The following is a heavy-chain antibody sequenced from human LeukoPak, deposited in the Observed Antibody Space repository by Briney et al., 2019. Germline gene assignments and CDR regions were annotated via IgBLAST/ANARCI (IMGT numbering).Heavy chain of an antibody. V-gene: IGHV3-11*01. Sequence: PGGSLRLSCAATGFSFSDYYMSWIRQAPGKGLEWVSYISSSGSTIYYADSVKGRFTISRDNAKNSLYLQMNSLRAEDTAVYYCARLVDYYGSGSLYYFDYWGQGTLVTVSS. CDR2: ISSSGSTI. CDR3: ARLVDYYGSGSLYYFDY. CDR1: GFSFSDYY. D-gene: IGHD3-10*01. J-gene: IGHJ4*02.